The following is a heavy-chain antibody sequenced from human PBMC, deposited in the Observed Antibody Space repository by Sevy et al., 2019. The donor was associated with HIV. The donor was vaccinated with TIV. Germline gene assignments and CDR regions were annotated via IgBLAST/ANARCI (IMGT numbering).Heavy chain of an antibody. D-gene: IGHD1-1*01. J-gene: IGHJ4*02. CDR3: ARAVLEISTWRSDY. Sequence: GGFLRLSCAASGFTFSSYRMTWVRQAPGKGLEWVSCISSTSAYINYADSVKGRFTISRDNAKNLLYLQMDSLRAEDTAYYYCARAVLEISTWRSDYWGQGTLVTVSS. CDR2: ISSTSAYI. CDR1: GFTFSSYR. V-gene: IGHV3-21*01.